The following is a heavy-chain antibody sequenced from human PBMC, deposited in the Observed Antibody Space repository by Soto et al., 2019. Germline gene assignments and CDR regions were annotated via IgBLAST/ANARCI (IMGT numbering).Heavy chain of an antibody. V-gene: IGHV1-3*01. Sequence: GGSVEVSCQASGYTFTSYAIHWVRQAPGQRLEWMGWINAGNGNTKYSQKFQGRVTITRDTSASTAYMELSSLRSEDTAVYYCARVVSNYYYYGMDVWGQGTTVTVSS. CDR1: GYTFTSYA. CDR2: INAGNGNT. CDR3: ARVVSNYYYYGMDV. J-gene: IGHJ6*02. D-gene: IGHD2-21*01.